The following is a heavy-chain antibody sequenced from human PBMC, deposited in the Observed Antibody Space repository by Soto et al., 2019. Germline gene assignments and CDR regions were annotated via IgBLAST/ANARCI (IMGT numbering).Heavy chain of an antibody. J-gene: IGHJ4*02. D-gene: IGHD3-22*01. CDR3: ARGSPNRSGWTLDY. CDR1: GYTFTSYA. V-gene: IGHV1-3*01. Sequence: ASVKVSCKASGYTFTSYAMHWVCQAPGQSLEWMGWINADNDNTEYSQRFQGRITITRDTSASTAYMEVSSLRSEDTAVFYCARGSPNRSGWTLDYWGQGTLVTVSS. CDR2: INADNDNT.